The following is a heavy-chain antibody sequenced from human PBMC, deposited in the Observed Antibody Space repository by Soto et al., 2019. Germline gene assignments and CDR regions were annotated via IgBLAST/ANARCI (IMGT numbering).Heavy chain of an antibody. Sequence: SETLSLTCSVSGAALNSGNYYWSWIRQVPGKGLEWIGHIYVTGAVDYNPSLRDRITISQDTSERQFSLNLRLVTAADTAVYYCARLRIATNNYKWFDPWGPGTLVTVSS. J-gene: IGHJ5*02. D-gene: IGHD2-21*01. CDR1: GAALNSGNYY. CDR2: IYVTGAV. CDR3: ARLRIATNNYKWFDP. V-gene: IGHV4-31*03.